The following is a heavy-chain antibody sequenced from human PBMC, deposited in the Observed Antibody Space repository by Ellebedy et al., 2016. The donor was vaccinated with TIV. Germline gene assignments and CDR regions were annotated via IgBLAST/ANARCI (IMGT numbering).Heavy chain of an antibody. V-gene: IGHV4-59*08. CDR3: ARHVGGR. J-gene: IGHJ4*02. CDR2: IYYSGST. CDR1: GGSISSYY. Sequence: MPSETLSLTCTVSGGSISSYYWSWIRQPPGKGLEWIGYIYYSGSTYYNPSLKSRVTISVDTSKNQFSLKLSSVTAADTAVYYCARHVGGRWGQGTLVTVSS.